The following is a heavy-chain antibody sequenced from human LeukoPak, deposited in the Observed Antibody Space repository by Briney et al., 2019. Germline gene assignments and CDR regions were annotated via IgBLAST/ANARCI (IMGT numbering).Heavy chain of an antibody. CDR1: GYTFTIYY. Sequence: ASVKVSCTSSGYTFTIYYMHWVRQGPGQGLEWMGIINTSGGSTSYAQKFQGRVTMTRDTSTSIVYMELSSLRSEDTAVYYCARAVRRSSWYGGYFDYWGQGTLVTVSS. D-gene: IGHD6-13*01. V-gene: IGHV1-46*01. CDR2: INTSGGST. J-gene: IGHJ4*02. CDR3: ARAVRRSSWYGGYFDY.